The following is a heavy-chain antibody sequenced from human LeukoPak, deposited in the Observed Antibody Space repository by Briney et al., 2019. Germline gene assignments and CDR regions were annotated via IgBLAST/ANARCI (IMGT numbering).Heavy chain of an antibody. CDR3: ARGDLAAADRNYFDY. CDR2: IYPGDSDT. D-gene: IGHD6-13*01. V-gene: IGHV5-51*01. Sequence: GESLKISCKGSGYSFTSYWIGWVRQMPGKGLEWMGIIYPGDSDTRYSPSFQGQVTISADKSISTAYLQWSSLKASDTAMYYCARGDLAAADRNYFDYWGQGTLVTVSS. J-gene: IGHJ4*02. CDR1: GYSFTSYW.